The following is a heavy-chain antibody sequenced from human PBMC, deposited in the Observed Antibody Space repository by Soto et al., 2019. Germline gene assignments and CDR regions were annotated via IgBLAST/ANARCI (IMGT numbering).Heavy chain of an antibody. CDR1: GFIISHYS. CDR3: AKRSSAHSSRPLDI. D-gene: IGHD3-22*01. V-gene: IGHV3-23*01. CDR2: ISPRGDTA. Sequence: EVQLLESGGGLVQPGGSLRLSCAGSGFIISHYSLTWVRQAAGTGLEWVSVISPRGDTAYYTDSVKGRFTVSRDNSRNTLYLHMNSLSAEDKAIYFCAKRSSAHSSRPLDIWVQGTMVTVSS. J-gene: IGHJ3*02.